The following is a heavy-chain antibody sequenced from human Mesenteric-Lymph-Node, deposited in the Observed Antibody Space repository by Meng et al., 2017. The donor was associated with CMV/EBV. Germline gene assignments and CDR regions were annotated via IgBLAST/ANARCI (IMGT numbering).Heavy chain of an antibody. Sequence: GESLKISCAASGFTFSSYEMNWVRQAPGKGLEWVSYISSGDTTYYADSVKGRFTISRDNAKNSVFLQMNSLRAEDTAVYYCARDGGYYFDYWGQGTLVTVSS. CDR2: ISSGDTT. V-gene: IGHV3-48*03. CDR3: ARDGGYYFDY. D-gene: IGHD3-3*01. CDR1: GFTFSSYE. J-gene: IGHJ4*02.